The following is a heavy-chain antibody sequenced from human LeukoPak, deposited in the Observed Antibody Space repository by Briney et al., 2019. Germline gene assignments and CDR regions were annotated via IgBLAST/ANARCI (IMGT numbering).Heavy chain of an antibody. CDR1: GYTFTYRY. J-gene: IGHJ3*02. V-gene: IGHV1-45*02. D-gene: IGHD6-13*01. Sequence: GASVKVSCKASGYTFTYRYLHWVRQAPGQALEWMGWITPFNGNTNYAQKFQDRVTITRDRSMSTAYMELSSLRSEDTAMYYCARTRQQLGKDAFDIWGQGTMVTVSS. CDR3: ARTRQQLGKDAFDI. CDR2: ITPFNGNT.